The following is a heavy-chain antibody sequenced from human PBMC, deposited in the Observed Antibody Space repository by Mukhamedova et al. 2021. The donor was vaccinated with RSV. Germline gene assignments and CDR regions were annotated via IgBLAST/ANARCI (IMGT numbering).Heavy chain of an antibody. CDR3: ARSRIRDITIFGVVIIEYDAFDI. CDR2: INAGNGNT. Sequence: VRQVPGQRLEWMGWINAGNGNTKYSQKFQGRVTITRDTSASTAYMELSSLRSEDTAVYYCARSRIRDITIFGVVIIEYDAFDIWG. J-gene: IGHJ3*02. D-gene: IGHD3-3*01. V-gene: IGHV1-3*01.